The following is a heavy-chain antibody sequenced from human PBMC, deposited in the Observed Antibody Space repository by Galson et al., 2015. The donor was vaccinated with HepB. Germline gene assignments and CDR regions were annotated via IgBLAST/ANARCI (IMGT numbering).Heavy chain of an antibody. D-gene: IGHD3-10*01. Sequence: SVKVSCKASGYTFTSYAMHWVRQAPGQRLEWMGWINAGNGNTKYSQKFQGRVTITRDTSASTAYMELSSLRSEDTAVYYCARSILYRYGSGSYYDYWGQGTLVTVSS. J-gene: IGHJ4*02. CDR3: ARSILYRYGSGSYYDY. CDR1: GYTFTSYA. CDR2: INAGNGNT. V-gene: IGHV1-3*01.